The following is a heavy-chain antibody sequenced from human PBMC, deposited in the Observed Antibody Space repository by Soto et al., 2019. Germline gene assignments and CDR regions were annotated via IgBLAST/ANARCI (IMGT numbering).Heavy chain of an antibody. Sequence: QVQLVQSGAEVRQPASSVKVSCKTSGATFSSYAITWVRQAPGQGLEWMGGIVPTVDTSTYAQTFQGRVTITADKFTNAVARELSSLRSDDTAVCYCVRVVAIPGYPDNWGQGTLVTVSS. CDR1: GATFSSYA. CDR3: VRVVAIPGYPDN. CDR2: IVPTVDTS. D-gene: IGHD5-12*01. J-gene: IGHJ4*02. V-gene: IGHV1-69*14.